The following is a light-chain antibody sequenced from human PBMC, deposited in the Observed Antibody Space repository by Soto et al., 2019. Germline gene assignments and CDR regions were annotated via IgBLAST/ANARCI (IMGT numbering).Light chain of an antibody. V-gene: IGLV2-11*01. CDR2: DVS. CDR3: CSYAGSYSDV. CDR1: SSDVGGYDY. J-gene: IGLJ1*01. Sequence: QSALTQPRSVSGSPGQSVTISCTGTSSDVGGYDYVSWYQQHPGKAPKLMIYDVSKRPSGVPDHFSGSKSGNTASLTISGLQDEDEADYYCCSYAGSYSDVFGSGTKLTVL.